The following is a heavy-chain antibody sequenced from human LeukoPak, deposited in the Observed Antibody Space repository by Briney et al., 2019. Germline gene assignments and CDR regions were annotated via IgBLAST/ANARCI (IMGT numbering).Heavy chain of an antibody. CDR3: ARSWITFGGVIALFDY. Sequence: PSETLSLTCTVSGGSISSYYWSWIRQPAGKGLEWIGRIYTSGSTNYNPSLKSRVTMSVDTSKNQFSLKLSSVTAADTAVYYCARSWITFGGVIALFDYWGQGTLVTVSS. D-gene: IGHD3-16*02. J-gene: IGHJ4*02. V-gene: IGHV4-4*07. CDR2: IYTSGST. CDR1: GGSISSYY.